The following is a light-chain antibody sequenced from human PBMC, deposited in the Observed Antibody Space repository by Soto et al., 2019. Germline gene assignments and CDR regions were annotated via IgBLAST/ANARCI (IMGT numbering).Light chain of an antibody. Sequence: EIVLTQSPGTLSLSPGERATLSCRASQSVSSSYLAWYQQKPGQAPRLLFYGASRRATGIPDRFSGSGSGTDFTLTISRLEPEDFAVYSCQQYDSSPWTFGQGTKVEIK. CDR3: QQYDSSPWT. J-gene: IGKJ1*01. V-gene: IGKV3-20*01. CDR2: GAS. CDR1: QSVSSSY.